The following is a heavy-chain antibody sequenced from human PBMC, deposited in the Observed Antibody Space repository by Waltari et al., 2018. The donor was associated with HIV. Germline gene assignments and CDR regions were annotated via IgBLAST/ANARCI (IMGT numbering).Heavy chain of an antibody. CDR1: GGSFSGYF. J-gene: IGHJ5*02. D-gene: IGHD3-10*01. Sequence: QVQLQQWGAGLLKPSETLSLICAIYGGSFSGYFWTWVRQSPGKGLEWIGEINHSGTTNYNPSLKSRVSLSADISKKQFSLNLTSVTAADTAVYYCARVWAAPYYFGTDPWGQGTQVTVSS. CDR2: INHSGTT. V-gene: IGHV4-34*01. CDR3: ARVWAAPYYFGTDP.